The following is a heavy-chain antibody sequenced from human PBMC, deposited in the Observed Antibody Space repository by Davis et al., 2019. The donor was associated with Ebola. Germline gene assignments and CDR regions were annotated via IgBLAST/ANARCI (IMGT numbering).Heavy chain of an antibody. J-gene: IGHJ4*02. D-gene: IGHD6-6*01. V-gene: IGHV1-18*01. CDR3: ARDLRWQLVRLPLDY. CDR1: GYTFTSYG. Sequence: ASVKVSCKASGYTFTSYGISWVRQAPGQGLEWMGWISAYNGNTNYAKKRQGSVTMTTDTSTSTAYMELRSLRSDDTAVDYCARDLRWQLVRLPLDYWGQGTLVTVSS. CDR2: ISAYNGNT.